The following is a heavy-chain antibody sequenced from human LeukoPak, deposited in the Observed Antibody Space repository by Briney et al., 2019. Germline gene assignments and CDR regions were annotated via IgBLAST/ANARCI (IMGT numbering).Heavy chain of an antibody. CDR1: GGTFTSYA. CDR2: IIPIFGTA. V-gene: IGHV1-69*13. J-gene: IGHJ3*02. D-gene: IGHD3-22*01. Sequence: SVKVSFKASGGTFTSYAISWVRQAPGQGLEWMGGIIPIFGTANYAQKFQGRVTITADESTSTAYMELSSLRSEDTAVYYCARAHCSSTSCYLDYYDSSGYYYPGAFDIWGQGTMVTVSS. CDR3: ARAHCSSTSCYLDYYDSSGYYYPGAFDI.